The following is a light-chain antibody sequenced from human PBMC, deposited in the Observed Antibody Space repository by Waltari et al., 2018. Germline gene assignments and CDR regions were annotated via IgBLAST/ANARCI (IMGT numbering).Light chain of an antibody. Sequence: DIQLTQSPSSLSASLGDIVTISCRASESVLKYLNWYQQKPGKAPNLLIYGASSLQSGVPSRFSGSGSGTDFTLTISFLQPEDFAIYYCQHSHNTPPYTFGQGTKLEFK. CDR3: QHSHNTPPYT. CDR1: ESVLKY. V-gene: IGKV1-39*01. J-gene: IGKJ2*01. CDR2: GAS.